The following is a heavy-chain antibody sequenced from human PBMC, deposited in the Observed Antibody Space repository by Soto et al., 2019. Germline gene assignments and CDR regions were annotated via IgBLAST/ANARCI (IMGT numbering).Heavy chain of an antibody. V-gene: IGHV3-48*03. D-gene: IGHD6-13*01. CDR2: ISSGGSTV. CDR1: GFSFSNYE. J-gene: IGHJ4*02. CDR3: ARDRAAGGY. Sequence: EVQLVESGGGLVQPGGSLRLSCAASGFSFSNYEMNWVRQAPGKGLEWVAYISSGGSTVHYAGSVRGRFTVSRDNARNSLYLQMNTLRVEDTALYYCARDRAAGGYWGQGTLVTVSS.